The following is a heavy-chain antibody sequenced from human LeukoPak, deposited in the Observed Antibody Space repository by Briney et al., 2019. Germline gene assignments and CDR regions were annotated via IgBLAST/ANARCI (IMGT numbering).Heavy chain of an antibody. D-gene: IGHD2-15*01. J-gene: IGHJ1*01. CDR2: IIPILGIA. CDR3: ARGSACSGGSCYLEYFQH. V-gene: IGHV1-69*04. CDR1: GGTFSSYA. Sequence: GASVKVSCKASGGTFSSYAISWVRQAPGQGLEWMGRIIPILGIANYAQKFQGRVTITADKSTSTAYMELSSLRSEDTAVYYCARGSACSGGSCYLEYFQHWGQGTLVTVSS.